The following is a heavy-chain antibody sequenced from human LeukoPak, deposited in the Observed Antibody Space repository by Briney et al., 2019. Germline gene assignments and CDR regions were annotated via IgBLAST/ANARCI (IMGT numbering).Heavy chain of an antibody. V-gene: IGHV4-4*09. D-gene: IGHD3-3*01. J-gene: IGHJ4*02. CDR3: AARSYDFWYGYYYVVY. Sequence: SQTLSLTCTVSGGSISSYYWSWIRQPPGKGLEWIGYIYTSGSTNYNPSLKSRVTITVSTSKNQFSLKLSYVTAADTAVYYCAARSYDFWYGYYYVVYWCEGTLVAVSS. CDR1: GGSISSYY. CDR2: IYTSGST.